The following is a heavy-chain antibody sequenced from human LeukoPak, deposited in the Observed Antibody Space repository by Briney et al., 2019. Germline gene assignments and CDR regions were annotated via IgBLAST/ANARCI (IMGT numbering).Heavy chain of an antibody. CDR2: INPNSSVT. V-gene: IGHV1-2*02. Sequence: ASVKVSCKTSGYTFTGYYMHWMRQAPGQGLEWMGWINPNSSVTNYAQRFQGRVTMTRDTSISAAYMELRWLTSDDTAVYYCARERGGNSPFDSWGQGTLVTVSS. CDR1: GYTFTGYY. D-gene: IGHD4-23*01. CDR3: ARERGGNSPFDS. J-gene: IGHJ4*02.